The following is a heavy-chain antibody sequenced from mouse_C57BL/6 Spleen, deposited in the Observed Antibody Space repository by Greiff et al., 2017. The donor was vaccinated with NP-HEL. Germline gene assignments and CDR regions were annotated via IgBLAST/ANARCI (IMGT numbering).Heavy chain of an antibody. V-gene: IGHV5-17*01. CDR1: GFTFSDYG. J-gene: IGHJ4*01. CDR2: ISSGSSTI. D-gene: IGHD2-5*01. CDR3: ATSYYSNYRYAMDY. Sequence: EVKLVESGGGLVKPGGSLKLSCAASGFTFSDYGMHWVRQAPEKGLEWVAYISSGSSTIYYADTVKGRFTISRDNAKNTLFLQMTSLRSEDTAMYYCATSYYSNYRYAMDYWGQGTSVTVSS.